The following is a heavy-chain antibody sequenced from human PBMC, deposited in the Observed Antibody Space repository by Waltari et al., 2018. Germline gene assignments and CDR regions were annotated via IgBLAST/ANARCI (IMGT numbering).Heavy chain of an antibody. CDR3: VLYSSEFLGDY. CDR2: SILDGTIT. Sequence: EVQLVESGGDLVQPGGSLRLSCAASGFTFSSYWMHWVRQAPGKGLVSVSQSILDGTITTYADSVKGRFTISRDNAKNTLFLQMNSLRAEDTAVYYCVLYSSEFLGDYWGQGTLVTVSS. D-gene: IGHD6-25*01. CDR1: GFTFSSYW. J-gene: IGHJ4*02. V-gene: IGHV3-74*01.